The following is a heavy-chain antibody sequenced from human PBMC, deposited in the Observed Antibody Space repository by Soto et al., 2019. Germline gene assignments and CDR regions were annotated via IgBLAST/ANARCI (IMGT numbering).Heavy chain of an antibody. J-gene: IGHJ6*03. D-gene: IGHD6-19*01. Sequence: SETLSLTCTVSGGSISSGGYYWSWIRQHPGKGLEWIGYIYYSGSTYYNPSLKSRVTISVDTSKNQFSLKLSSVTAADTAVYCCARGLGLFIGRGFYYYYMDVWGKGTRVTVSS. CDR3: ARGLGLFIGRGFYYYYMDV. CDR2: IYYSGST. CDR1: GGSISSGGYY. V-gene: IGHV4-31*02.